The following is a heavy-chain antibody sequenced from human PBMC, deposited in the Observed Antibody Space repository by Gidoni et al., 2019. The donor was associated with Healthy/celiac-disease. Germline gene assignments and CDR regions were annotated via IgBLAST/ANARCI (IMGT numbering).Heavy chain of an antibody. CDR1: GFAFSSYA. J-gene: IGHJ3*02. V-gene: IGHV3-23*01. CDR2: ISGSGGST. CDR3: AKYGSGMDDAFDI. D-gene: IGHD3-10*01. Sequence: EVQLLESGGGLVQPGGSLSLSCAASGFAFSSYAMGGVRQAPGKGLEWVSAISGSGGSTYYADSVKGRFTISRDNSKNTLYLQMNSLRAEDTAVYYCAKYGSGMDDAFDIWGQGTMVTVSS.